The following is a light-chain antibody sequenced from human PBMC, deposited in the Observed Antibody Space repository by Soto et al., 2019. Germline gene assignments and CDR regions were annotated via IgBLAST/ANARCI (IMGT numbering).Light chain of an antibody. Sequence: QSALTQPASVSGSPRQSITISCTGASSDVGSYTYVSWYQQHPGKAPKLMIYEVNNRPSGASNRFSGSKSGNTASLTISGLQAEDEADYYCSSYTSRSTLYVFGTGTKVTVL. CDR3: SSYTSRSTLYV. CDR1: SSDVGSYTY. J-gene: IGLJ1*01. V-gene: IGLV2-14*01. CDR2: EVN.